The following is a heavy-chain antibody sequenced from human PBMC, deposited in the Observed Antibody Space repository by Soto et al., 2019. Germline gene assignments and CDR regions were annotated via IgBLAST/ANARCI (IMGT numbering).Heavy chain of an antibody. CDR2: INHSGTT. CDR1: GGSFSGYY. J-gene: IGHJ4*02. V-gene: IGHV4-34*01. CDR3: AKGRGYCSGGSCYYDY. D-gene: IGHD2-15*01. Sequence: QVQLQQWGAGLLKPSETLSLTCAVYGGSFSGYYWNWIRQPPGKGLEWIGEINHSGTTNYNPSLKSRVTISVDTSQNQFSLKLTSVTAADTAVYYCAKGRGYCSGGSCYYDYWGRGTLVTVSS.